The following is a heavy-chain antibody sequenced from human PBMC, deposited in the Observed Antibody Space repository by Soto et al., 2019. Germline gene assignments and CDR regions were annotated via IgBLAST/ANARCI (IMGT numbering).Heavy chain of an antibody. Sequence: QVQLVESGGGVVQPGRSLRLSCAASGFNFSSYVMHWVRQAPGKGLEWVAVIWYDGGNKYYADSVKGRFTISRDNSKNTLYRQMNSLRAEDTAVHYCARDGQWLPRDGLRSSYYFDYWGQGTLVTVSS. D-gene: IGHD6-19*01. CDR3: ARDGQWLPRDGLRSSYYFDY. V-gene: IGHV3-33*01. CDR1: GFNFSSYV. CDR2: IWYDGGNK. J-gene: IGHJ4*02.